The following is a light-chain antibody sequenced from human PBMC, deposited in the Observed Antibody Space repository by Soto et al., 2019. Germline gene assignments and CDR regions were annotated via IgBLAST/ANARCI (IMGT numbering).Light chain of an antibody. J-gene: IGKJ5*01. CDR1: QSVPRH. CDR2: DAS. Sequence: EIVLTQSPASLSLSPGERATVSCRASQSVPRHLAWYQQRPGLPPRLLIYDASSRATGVPDRFSGSGSGTDFILTIRSLEPEDFAVYYCQQSSNWPPEITFGQGTRLEIK. V-gene: IGKV3-11*01. CDR3: QQSSNWPPEIT.